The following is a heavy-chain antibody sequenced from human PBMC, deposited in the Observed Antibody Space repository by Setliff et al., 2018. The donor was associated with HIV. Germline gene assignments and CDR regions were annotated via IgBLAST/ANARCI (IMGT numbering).Heavy chain of an antibody. J-gene: IGHJ3*02. CDR1: GGSISSGSYY. CDR2: IYTSGST. CDR3: ARGERDYDQQDAFDI. D-gene: IGHD4-17*01. V-gene: IGHV4-61*02. Sequence: LSLTCTVSGGSISSGSYYWSWIRQPAGKGLEWIGRIYTSGSTNYNPSLKSRVTISVDTSKNQFSLKLSSVTAADTAVYYCARGERDYDQQDAFDIWGQGTMVTVSS.